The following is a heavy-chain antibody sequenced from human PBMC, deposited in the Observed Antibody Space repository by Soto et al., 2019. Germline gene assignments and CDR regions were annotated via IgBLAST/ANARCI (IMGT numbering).Heavy chain of an antibody. Sequence: SETQSLTCTVSGGSISSGGYYWSWIRQHPGKGLEWIGYIYYSGSTYYNPSLKSRVTISVDTSKNQFSLNLSSVTATDTAVYYCARDEYYYDSSGSPPGMDVWGQGTTVTVSS. V-gene: IGHV4-31*03. J-gene: IGHJ6*02. CDR3: ARDEYYYDSSGSPPGMDV. D-gene: IGHD3-22*01. CDR2: IYYSGST. CDR1: GGSISSGGYY.